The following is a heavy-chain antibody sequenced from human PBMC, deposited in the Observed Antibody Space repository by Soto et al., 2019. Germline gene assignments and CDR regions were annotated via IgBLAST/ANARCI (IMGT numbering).Heavy chain of an antibody. V-gene: IGHV3-30-3*01. J-gene: IGHJ6*02. CDR2: ISHDGSNK. CDR1: GFTFSNYA. CDR3: AKDNGPYYYYGMDV. Sequence: PGGSLRLSCAASGFTFSNYAMYWVRQAPGKGLGWVAGISHDGSNKYYADSVKGRFTISRDNSKNSLYLQMNSLRTEDTALYYCAKDNGPYYYYGMDVWGQGTTVTVSS.